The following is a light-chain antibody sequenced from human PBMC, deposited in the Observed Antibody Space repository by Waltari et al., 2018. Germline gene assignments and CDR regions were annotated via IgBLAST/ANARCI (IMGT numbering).Light chain of an antibody. CDR1: QSVSTY. CDR3: QQRTNGPPVT. Sequence: EIVLTQSPATLSLSPGERATLSCRASQSVSTYLAWYQHKPGQAPRLPICDASNRATGIPARFSGSGSGTDFTLTISSLEPDDFAVYYCQQRTNGPPVTFGQGTRLDLK. V-gene: IGKV3-11*01. CDR2: DAS. J-gene: IGKJ5*01.